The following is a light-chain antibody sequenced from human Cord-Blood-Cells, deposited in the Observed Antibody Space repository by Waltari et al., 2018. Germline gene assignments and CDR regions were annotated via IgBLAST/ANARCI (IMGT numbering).Light chain of an antibody. CDR3: SSYTSSSTLGV. J-gene: IGLJ1*01. Sequence: QSALTQPASVSGSPGQSITISCTGTSSDVGCYNYVSWYQQHPGKAPTLMIYAVSNRPSGVSNHFSGSKSGNTASLTISGLQAEDEADYYCSSYTSSSTLGVFGTGTKVTVL. CDR1: SSDVGCYNY. CDR2: AVS. V-gene: IGLV2-14*01.